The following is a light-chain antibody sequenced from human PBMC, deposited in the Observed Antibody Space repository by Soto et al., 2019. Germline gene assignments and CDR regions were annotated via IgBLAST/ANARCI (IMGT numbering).Light chain of an antibody. V-gene: IGLV2-14*01. CDR1: SSDVGGYNY. Sequence: QSALTQPASVSGSPGQSITISCTGTSSDVGGYNYVSWYQQHPGKAPKLMIYDVSNRPAGVSNRFSGSKSGNTAYLTISGLQAEDEADYYCSSYTSSSSLYVFGTGNKLTVL. CDR2: DVS. CDR3: SSYTSSSSLYV. J-gene: IGLJ1*01.